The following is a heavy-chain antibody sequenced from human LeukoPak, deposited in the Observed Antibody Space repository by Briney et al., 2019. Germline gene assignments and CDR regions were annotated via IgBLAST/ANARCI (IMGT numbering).Heavy chain of an antibody. D-gene: IGHD6-13*01. CDR1: GFTFSSYA. CDR2: ISGSGGST. Sequence: GGSLRLSCAASGFTFSSYAMSWVRQAPGKGLEWVSAISGSGGSTYYADSVKGRFTISRDNSKNTLYLQMNSLRAEDTAVYYCARQAYSSSWYDREALYYFDYWGQGTLVTVSS. CDR3: ARQAYSSSWYDREALYYFDY. V-gene: IGHV3-23*01. J-gene: IGHJ4*02.